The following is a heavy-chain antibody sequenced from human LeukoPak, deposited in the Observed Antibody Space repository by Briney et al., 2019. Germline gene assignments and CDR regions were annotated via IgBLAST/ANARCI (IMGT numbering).Heavy chain of an antibody. CDR1: GFTFSSYA. CDR2: ISYDGSNK. Sequence: PGGSLRLSCAASGFTFSSYAMHWVRQAPGKGLEWVAVISYDGSNKYYADSVKGRFTISRDNSKNTLYLQMNSLRAEDTAVYYCARRARPGFDYWGQGTLVTVSS. D-gene: IGHD6-6*01. CDR3: ARRARPGFDY. V-gene: IGHV3-30*04. J-gene: IGHJ4*02.